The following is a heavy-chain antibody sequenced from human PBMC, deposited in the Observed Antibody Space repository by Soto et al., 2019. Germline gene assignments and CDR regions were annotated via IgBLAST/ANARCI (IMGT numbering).Heavy chain of an antibody. V-gene: IGHV3-30-3*01. CDR1: GFTFSSYA. J-gene: IGHJ4*02. CDR3: ARDTRVSSPLDY. CDR2: ISYDGSNK. Sequence: RLSCAASGFTFSSYAMHWVRQAPGKGLEWVAVISYDGSNKYYADSVKGRFTISRDNSKNTLYLQMNSLRAEDTAVYYCARDTRVSSPLDYWGQGILVTVSS. D-gene: IGHD6-6*01.